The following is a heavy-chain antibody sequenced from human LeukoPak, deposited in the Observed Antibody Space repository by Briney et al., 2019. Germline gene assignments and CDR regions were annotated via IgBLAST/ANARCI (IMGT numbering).Heavy chain of an antibody. CDR3: ARSRGGYFSRYYYYYYMDV. CDR1: GGSMNSYY. CDR2: IYSSGST. J-gene: IGHJ6*03. Sequence: SETLSLTCTVSGGSMNSYYWSWIRQPAGKGLEWIGRIYSSGSTNYNPSLQSRITMSVDTSKHQLALKLNSVTAADTAVYYCARSRGGYFSRYYYYYYMDVWGKGTTVTVSS. V-gene: IGHV4-4*07. D-gene: IGHD2-21*02.